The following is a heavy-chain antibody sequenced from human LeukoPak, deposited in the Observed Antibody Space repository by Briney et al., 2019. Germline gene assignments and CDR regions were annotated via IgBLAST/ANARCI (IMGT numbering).Heavy chain of an antibody. J-gene: IGHJ4*02. Sequence: ASVTVSCMASGYTFTSYDINWARQAAGQGLEWMGWMNPNSGNTGYAQKSQGRVTMTRNTSISTAYMELSSLRSEDTAVYYCARAGGYCGRISCPYYFDYWGQGPLVAVSS. CDR1: GYTFTSYD. D-gene: IGHD2-15*01. V-gene: IGHV1-8*01. CDR2: MNPNSGNT. CDR3: ARAGGYCGRISCPYYFDY.